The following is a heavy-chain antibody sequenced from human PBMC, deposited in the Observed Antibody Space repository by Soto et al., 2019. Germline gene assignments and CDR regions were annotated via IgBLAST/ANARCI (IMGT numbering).Heavy chain of an antibody. CDR3: ARGRTGIVVVPAAIRSVSWFDP. J-gene: IGHJ5*02. CDR2: INHSGST. CDR1: GGSFSGYY. Sequence: QVQLQQWGAGLLKPSETLSLTCAVYGGSFSGYYWSWIRQPPGKGLEWIGEINHSGSTNYNPSLMSRVTMSVDTSKNQFSLKLSSVTAADTAVYYCARGRTGIVVVPAAIRSVSWFDPWGQGTLVTVSS. D-gene: IGHD2-2*01. V-gene: IGHV4-34*01.